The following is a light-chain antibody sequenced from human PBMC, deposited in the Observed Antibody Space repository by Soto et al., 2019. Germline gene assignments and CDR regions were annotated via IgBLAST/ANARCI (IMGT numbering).Light chain of an antibody. CDR1: QRVSSN. V-gene: IGKV3-15*01. CDR2: GAS. Sequence: EIVMTQSPATLSVSPGERATLSCRASQRVSSNLAWYQQKPGQAPRLLIYGASTRATGIPARFIGSGSGTEFTLTISSLQSEDFAVYYCQQYNNWPPWTFGQGTKVEI. CDR3: QQYNNWPPWT. J-gene: IGKJ1*01.